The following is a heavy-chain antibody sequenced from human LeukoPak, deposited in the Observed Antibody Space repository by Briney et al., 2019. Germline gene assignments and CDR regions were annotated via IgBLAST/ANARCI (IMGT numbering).Heavy chain of an antibody. V-gene: IGHV3-7*01. J-gene: IGHJ4*02. CDR1: GFTFSSHW. D-gene: IGHD6-19*01. CDR2: IKQDGSEK. CDR3: ARSYTIAWRPAPVSD. Sequence: PGGSLRLSCAASGFTFSSHWMSWVRQAPGRGLEWVANIKQDGSEKYHVDSVKGRFTISRDNAKNSLYLQMNSLRADDTAVYYCARSYTIAWRPAPVSDRGQGTLVTVSS.